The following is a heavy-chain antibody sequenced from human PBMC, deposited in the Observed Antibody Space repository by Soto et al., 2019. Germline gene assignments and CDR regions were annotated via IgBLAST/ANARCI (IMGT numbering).Heavy chain of an antibody. D-gene: IGHD6-25*01. CDR3: ARHPERYSSASDWFDP. V-gene: IGHV4-39*01. CDR1: GGSISSSSYY. CDR2: IYYSGST. J-gene: IGHJ5*02. Sequence: ASETLSLTCTVSGGSISSSSYYWGWIRQPPGKGLEWIGSIYYSGSTYYNPSLKSRVTISVDTPKTQFSLKLSSVTAADTAVYYCARHPERYSSASDWFDPWGQGTLVTVS.